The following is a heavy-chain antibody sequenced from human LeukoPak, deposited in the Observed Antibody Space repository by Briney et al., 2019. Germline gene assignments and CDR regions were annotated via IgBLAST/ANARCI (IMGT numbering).Heavy chain of an antibody. CDR1: GYSISSGYY. D-gene: IGHD6-6*01. Sequence: SETLSLTCTVSGYSISSGYYWGWIRQPPGKELEWIGSIYHSGSTYYNPSLKSRVTISVDTSKNQFSLKLSSVTAADTAVYYCARVRSSSEYYYYYMDVWGKGTTVTVSS. CDR3: ARVRSSSEYYYYYMDV. CDR2: IYHSGST. J-gene: IGHJ6*03. V-gene: IGHV4-38-2*02.